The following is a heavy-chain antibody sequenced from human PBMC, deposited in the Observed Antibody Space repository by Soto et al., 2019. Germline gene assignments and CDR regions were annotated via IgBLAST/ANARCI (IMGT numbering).Heavy chain of an antibody. Sequence: QVQLVESGGGVVQPGRSLRLSCAASGFTFSSYGMHWVRQAPGKGLEWVAVIWYDGSNKYYADSVKGRFTISRDNSKNTLYLQMNSLRAEDTAVYYCARSTTGWAFDIWGQGTVVTVSS. CDR3: ARSTTGWAFDI. CDR1: GFTFSSYG. V-gene: IGHV3-33*01. D-gene: IGHD4-17*01. CDR2: IWYDGSNK. J-gene: IGHJ3*02.